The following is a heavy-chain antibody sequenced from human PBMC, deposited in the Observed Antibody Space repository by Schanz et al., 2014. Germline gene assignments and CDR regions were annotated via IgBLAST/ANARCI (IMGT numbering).Heavy chain of an antibody. CDR2: IRSSSTPI. Sequence: EVQLVESGGGLVQPGGSLRLSCTASGFTFSDYSMNWVRQAPGKGPEWVSYIRSSSTPIYYADSVKGRFTISRDNAKSSLYLQMNSLRVEDTAVYYCAASSGWHPSTDYWGQGTLVTVSS. CDR3: AASSGWHPSTDY. J-gene: IGHJ4*02. V-gene: IGHV3-48*04. D-gene: IGHD6-19*01. CDR1: GFTFSDYS.